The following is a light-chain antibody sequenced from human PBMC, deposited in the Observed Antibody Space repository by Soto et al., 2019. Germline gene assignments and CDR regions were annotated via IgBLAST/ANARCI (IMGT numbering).Light chain of an antibody. CDR3: CSYAGSYTYV. J-gene: IGLJ1*01. Sequence: QSALTQPRSVSGSPGQSVTISCTGTSSDVGGYNYVSWYQQHPGKAPKLMLYDVSKRPSGVPDRFSGSKSGKTASLTISGLQAEDEADYYCCSYAGSYTYVFGTGTKHTAL. V-gene: IGLV2-11*01. CDR1: SSDVGGYNY. CDR2: DVS.